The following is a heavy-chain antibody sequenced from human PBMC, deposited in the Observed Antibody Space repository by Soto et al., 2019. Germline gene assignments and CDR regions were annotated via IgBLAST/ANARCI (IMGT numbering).Heavy chain of an antibody. D-gene: IGHD4-17*01. CDR3: ASDYGESVPFDI. Sequence: QVQLVQSGAEVKKPGSSVKVSCKTSGGPFNNHAINWVRQAPGQGLEWVGLVIPTLATADYAQKFQGRVTMTADEVTNTAYMELSSLRSDDTGVYYCASDYGESVPFDIWGQGTLVTVSS. V-gene: IGHV1-69*01. CDR2: VIPTLATA. J-gene: IGHJ3*02. CDR1: GGPFNNHA.